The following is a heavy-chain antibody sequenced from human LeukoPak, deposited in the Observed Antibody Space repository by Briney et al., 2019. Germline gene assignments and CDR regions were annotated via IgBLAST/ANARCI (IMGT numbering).Heavy chain of an antibody. D-gene: IGHD1-1*01. J-gene: IGHJ4*02. CDR2: IRWDDER. Sequence: PGGSLRLSCAASGFTFSSHEMNWVRQAPGKGLEWVASIRWDDERHHVDSVTGRFSVSRDNAKNSLYLQMNSLRAEDTAVYFCSRITTNGYFEYWGQGALVTVSS. CDR3: SRITTNGYFEY. V-gene: IGHV3-7*01. CDR1: GFTFSSHE.